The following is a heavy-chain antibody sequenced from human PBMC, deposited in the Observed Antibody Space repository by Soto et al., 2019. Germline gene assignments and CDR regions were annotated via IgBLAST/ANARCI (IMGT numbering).Heavy chain of an antibody. CDR1: GYTFTSYA. V-gene: IGHV1-3*01. D-gene: IGHD2-21*02. CDR2: INAGNGNT. Sequence: QVQLVQSGAEVKKPGASVKVSCKASGYTFTSYAMHWVRQAPGQRLEWMGWINAGNGNTKYSQKFQGRVTITRDTSASTAYMELSSLRSEDTAVYYCARGCRGGDAAWFDPWGQGTLVTVSS. CDR3: ARGCRGGDAAWFDP. J-gene: IGHJ5*02.